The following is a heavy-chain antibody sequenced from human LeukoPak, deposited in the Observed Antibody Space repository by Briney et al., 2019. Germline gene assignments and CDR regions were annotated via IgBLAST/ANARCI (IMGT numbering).Heavy chain of an antibody. CDR1: GYTFTGYY. D-gene: IGHD4-17*01. J-gene: IGHJ3*02. Sequence: ASVKVSCKASGYTFTGYYMHWVRQAPGQGLEWMGWINPNSGGTNYAQKFQGRVTMTRDTSISTAYMELSRLRSDDTAVYYCARDFYGDYERSDAFDIWGQGTMVTASS. CDR3: ARDFYGDYERSDAFDI. V-gene: IGHV1-2*02. CDR2: INPNSGGT.